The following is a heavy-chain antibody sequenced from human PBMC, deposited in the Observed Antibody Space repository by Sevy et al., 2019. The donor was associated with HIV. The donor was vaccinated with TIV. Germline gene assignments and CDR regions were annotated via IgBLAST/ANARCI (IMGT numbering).Heavy chain of an antibody. CDR2: IKEDGSEK. V-gene: IGHV3-7*01. CDR1: GFTFSSYW. CDR3: ASVSTIFGVVNWFDP. D-gene: IGHD3-3*01. Sequence: GGSLRLSCAASGFTFSSYWMSWVRQAPGKGLEWVANIKEDGSEKYYVDSVKGRFTISRDNAKNSLYLQMNSLRAEDTAVYYCASVSTIFGVVNWFDPWGQGTLVTVSS. J-gene: IGHJ5*02.